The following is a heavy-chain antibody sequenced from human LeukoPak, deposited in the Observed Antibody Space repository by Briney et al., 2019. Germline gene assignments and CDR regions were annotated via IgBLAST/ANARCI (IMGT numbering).Heavy chain of an antibody. CDR1: GGSISSYY. CDR2: IYYSGSI. CDR3: ARDNASGYAYFDY. J-gene: IGHJ4*02. V-gene: IGHV4-59*01. Sequence: KASETLSLTCTVSGGSISSYYWSWIRQPPGKGLEWIGCIYYSGSINYNPSLKSRVIISVDKSKNQFSLKLTSVTAADTAVYYCARDNASGYAYFDYWGQGTLVTVSS. D-gene: IGHD5-12*01.